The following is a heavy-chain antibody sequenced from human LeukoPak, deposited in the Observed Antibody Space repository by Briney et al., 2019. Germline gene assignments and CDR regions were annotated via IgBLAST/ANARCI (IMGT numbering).Heavy chain of an antibody. V-gene: IGHV4-39*07. J-gene: IGHJ4*02. CDR3: ARRDDYGDPEGIYYFDY. Sequence: PSETLSLTCTVSGGSISSSSYYWGWIRQPPGKGLEWIGSIYHSGSTYYNPSLKSRVTISVDTSKNQFSLKLSSVTAADTAVYYCARRDDYGDPEGIYYFDYWGQGTLVTVSS. CDR1: GGSISSSSYY. CDR2: IYHSGST. D-gene: IGHD4-17*01.